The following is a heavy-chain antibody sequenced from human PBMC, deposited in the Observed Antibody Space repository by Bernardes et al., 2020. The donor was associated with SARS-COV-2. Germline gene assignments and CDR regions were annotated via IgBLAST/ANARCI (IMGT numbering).Heavy chain of an antibody. CDR3: AREGWATLGFGEKSSNFFDY. Sequence: SETLSLTCTVSGGSISSYYWSWIRQPPGKGLEWIGYIYYSGSTNYNPSLKSRVTISVDTSKNQFSLKLSSVTAADTAVYYCAREGWATLGFGEKSSNFFDYWGQGTLVTVSS. D-gene: IGHD3-10*01. J-gene: IGHJ4*02. CDR1: GGSISSYY. V-gene: IGHV4-59*01. CDR2: IYYSGST.